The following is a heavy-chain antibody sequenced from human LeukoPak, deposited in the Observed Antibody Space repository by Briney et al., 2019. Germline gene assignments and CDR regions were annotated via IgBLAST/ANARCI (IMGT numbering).Heavy chain of an antibody. D-gene: IGHD2-15*01. CDR2: SDPEDGET. J-gene: IGHJ3*02. CDR3: ATGPLGGAFDI. V-gene: IGHV1-24*01. Sequence: GASVKVSCKVSGYTLTQLSMHWVRQAPGKGLEWMGGSDPEDGETIYAQKFQGRVTMTEDTSTDTAYMELSSLRSEDTAVYYCATGPLGGAFDIWGQGTMVTVSS. CDR1: GYTLTQLS.